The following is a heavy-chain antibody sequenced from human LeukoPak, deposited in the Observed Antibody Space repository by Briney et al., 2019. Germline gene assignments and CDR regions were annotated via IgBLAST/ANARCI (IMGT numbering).Heavy chain of an antibody. Sequence: SETLSLTCTVSGGSISDYYWSWIRQPPGKGPEWIGYIYYNGSTNYNHSLKSRVTISVDTSRHQFFLKLSSVTAADTAVYYCARETGDYGDYSDWGQGTLVTVSS. CDR3: ARETGDYGDYSD. CDR1: GGSISDYY. CDR2: IYYNGST. V-gene: IGHV4-59*01. J-gene: IGHJ1*01. D-gene: IGHD4-17*01.